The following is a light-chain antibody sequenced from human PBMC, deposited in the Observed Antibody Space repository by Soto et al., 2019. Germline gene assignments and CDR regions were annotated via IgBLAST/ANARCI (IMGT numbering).Light chain of an antibody. CDR3: SSYAGSNNYV. V-gene: IGLV2-8*01. CDR2: EVS. J-gene: IGLJ1*01. CDR1: SSDVGGYND. Sequence: QSALTQPPSASGSPGQSVTISCTGTSSDVGGYNDVSWYQQHRGTAQKLMIYEVSKRPSGVPDRFSGSKSGNTASLTVSGLQAEDEADYYCSSYAGSNNYVFGAGTKLTVL.